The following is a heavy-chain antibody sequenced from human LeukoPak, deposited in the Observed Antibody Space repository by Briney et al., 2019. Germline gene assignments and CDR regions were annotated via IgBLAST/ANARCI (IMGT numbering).Heavy chain of an antibody. CDR3: AREGRESVLLWFGELSEPARRYYYYMDV. Sequence: SETLSLTCAVSGGSISSGGYSWSWIRQPPGKGLEWIGYIYYSGSTYYNPSLKSRVTISVDTSKNQFSLKLSSVTAADTAVYYCAREGRESVLLWFGELSEPARRYYYYMDVWGKGTTVTISS. CDR1: GGSISSGGYS. CDR2: IYYSGST. D-gene: IGHD3-10*01. V-gene: IGHV4-30-4*07. J-gene: IGHJ6*03.